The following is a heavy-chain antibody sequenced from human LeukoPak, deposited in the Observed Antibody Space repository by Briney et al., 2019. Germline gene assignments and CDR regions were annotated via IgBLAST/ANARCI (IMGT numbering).Heavy chain of an antibody. CDR2: IYYSGRT. CDR1: GGSLSSGSYY. J-gene: IGHJ4*02. D-gene: IGHD3-16*02. Sequence: SETLSLTCTVSGGSLSSGSYYWSWIRQPPGKGLEWIGYIYYSGRTNYNPSLKSRLNISVDTSKNQFSLKVSSVTAADTAVYYWARDNGDDYVWGSYRTNRTYYFDYWGQGTLVTVSS. CDR3: ARDNGDDYVWGSYRTNRTYYFDY. V-gene: IGHV4-61*01.